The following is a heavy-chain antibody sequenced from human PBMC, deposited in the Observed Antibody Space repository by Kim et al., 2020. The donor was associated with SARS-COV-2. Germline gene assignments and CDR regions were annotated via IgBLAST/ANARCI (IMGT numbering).Heavy chain of an antibody. CDR1: GGTFSSYA. D-gene: IGHD6-19*01. Sequence: SVNVSCKASGGTFSSYAISWVRQAPGQGLEWMGRIIPILGIANYAQKFQGRVTITADKSTSTAYMELSSLRSEDTAVYYCARGPQWLVDWFDPWGQGTLVTVSS. J-gene: IGHJ5*02. CDR2: IIPILGIA. CDR3: ARGPQWLVDWFDP. V-gene: IGHV1-69*04.